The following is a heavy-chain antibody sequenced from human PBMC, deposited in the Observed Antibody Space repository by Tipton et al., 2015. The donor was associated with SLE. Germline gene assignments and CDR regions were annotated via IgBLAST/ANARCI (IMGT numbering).Heavy chain of an antibody. CDR2: VSPSGRT. CDR1: GGSISSYY. J-gene: IGHJ4*02. V-gene: IGHV4-4*08. Sequence: TLSLTCSVSGGSISSYYWTWIRQPPGKPLEWIGYVSPSGRTNYNSSLKSRVSISLDTSNNQFSLNLKSVDGADTAMYYCARQRLHFDYWGQGILVAVSS. CDR3: ARQRLHFDY. D-gene: IGHD6-25*01.